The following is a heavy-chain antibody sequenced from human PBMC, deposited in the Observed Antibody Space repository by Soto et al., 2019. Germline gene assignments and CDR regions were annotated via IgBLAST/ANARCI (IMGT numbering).Heavy chain of an antibody. V-gene: IGHV3-23*01. CDR2: ISGSGGST. D-gene: IGHD6-19*01. Sequence: GSLRLSCAASGFTFSSYAMSWVRQAPGKGLEWVSAISGSGGSTYYADSVKGRFTISRDNSKNTLYLQMNSLRTEDTAVYYCAKDQLIAVTGTYFDYWGQGTLVTVS. J-gene: IGHJ4*02. CDR1: GFTFSSYA. CDR3: AKDQLIAVTGTYFDY.